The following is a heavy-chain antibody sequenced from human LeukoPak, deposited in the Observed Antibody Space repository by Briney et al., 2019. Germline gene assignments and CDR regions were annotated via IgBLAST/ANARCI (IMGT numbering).Heavy chain of an antibody. J-gene: IGHJ4*02. CDR3: ARDSRYSIGF. D-gene: IGHD6-13*01. V-gene: IGHV3-48*03. Sequence: GGSLRLSCAASGFTFSSSEMNWVRQAPGKGPEWVSYISSSGDTIYYADSVKGRFTISRDNAKNSLYLQMNSLRADDTAIYYCARDSRYSIGFWGQGTLVTVSS. CDR2: ISSSGDTI. CDR1: GFTFSSSE.